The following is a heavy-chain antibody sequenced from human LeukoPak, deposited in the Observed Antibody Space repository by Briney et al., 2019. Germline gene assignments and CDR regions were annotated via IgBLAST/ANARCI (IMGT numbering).Heavy chain of an antibody. CDR3: AKGGSSSFYSDY. J-gene: IGHJ4*02. D-gene: IGHD6-6*01. V-gene: IGHV3-30*02. CDR1: GFTFSSYG. CDR2: ERYDGSNK. Sequence: GGSLRLSCAASGFTFSSYGMHWVRQAPGKGLEWVAFERYDGSNKYYADSVKGRFTISRDNSENTVYLQMNSLRAEDTAVYYCAKGGSSSFYSDYWGQGTLVTVSS.